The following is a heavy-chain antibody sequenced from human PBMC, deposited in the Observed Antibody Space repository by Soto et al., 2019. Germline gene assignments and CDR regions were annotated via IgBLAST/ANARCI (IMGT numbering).Heavy chain of an antibody. CDR1: GFTFSSYA. V-gene: IGHV3-23*01. CDR3: AKALAARSIFY. CDR2: ISGSGAST. J-gene: IGHJ4*02. Sequence: EVQLLESGGGLVQPGGSLRLSCAASGFTFSSYAMSWVRQAPGKGLEWVSTISGSGASTYYADSVKGRFTISRDNSKNTLYLQMNSLRAEDTAIYYGAKALAARSIFYWGQGTLVTVSS.